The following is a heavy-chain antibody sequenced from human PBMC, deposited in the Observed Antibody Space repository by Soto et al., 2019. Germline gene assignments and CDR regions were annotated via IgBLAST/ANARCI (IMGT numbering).Heavy chain of an antibody. J-gene: IGHJ4*02. Sequence: PSETLSLTCTVSGGSISSYYWSWIRQPPGKGLEWIGYIYYSGSINYNPSLKSRVTISVDTSKNQFSLKLSSVTAADTAVYFCTKYRRTDAEGYSFDYWGQGALVTVSS. CDR2: IYYSGSI. CDR1: GGSISSYY. V-gene: IGHV4-59*01. D-gene: IGHD2-15*01. CDR3: TKYRRTDAEGYSFDY.